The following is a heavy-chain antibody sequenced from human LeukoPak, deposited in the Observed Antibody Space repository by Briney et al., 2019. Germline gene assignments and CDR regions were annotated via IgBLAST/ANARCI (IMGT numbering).Heavy chain of an antibody. V-gene: IGHV3-21*04. CDR2: ISGDNTYI. CDR1: GFTFSTYA. Sequence: PGGSLRLSCAASGFTFSTYAMEWVRQAPGKGLEWVSSISGDNTYIYYADSVKGRFTISRDNSKNTLYLQMNSLRAEDTAVYYCASHGITMEEHFQHWGQGTLVTVSS. CDR3: ASHGITMEEHFQH. D-gene: IGHD3-10*01. J-gene: IGHJ1*01.